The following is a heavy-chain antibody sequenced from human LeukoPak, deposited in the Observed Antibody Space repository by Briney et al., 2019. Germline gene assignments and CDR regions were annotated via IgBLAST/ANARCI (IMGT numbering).Heavy chain of an antibody. D-gene: IGHD6-13*01. CDR1: GGTISSGSYY. CDR2: IYTSGST. J-gene: IGHJ4*02. V-gene: IGHV4-61*02. Sequence: SQTLSLTCTVSGGTISSGSYYWSWIRQPAGKGLEWIGRIYTSGSTNYNPSLKSRVTISVDTSKNQFSLKLSSVTAADTAVYYCARSYSSSWYDYWGQGTLVTVSS. CDR3: ARSYSSSWYDY.